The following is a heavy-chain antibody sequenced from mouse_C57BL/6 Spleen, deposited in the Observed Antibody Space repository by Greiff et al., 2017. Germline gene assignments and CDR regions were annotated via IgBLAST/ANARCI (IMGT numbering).Heavy chain of an antibody. D-gene: IGHD1-1*01. CDR1: GYTFTDYE. Sequence: VQLQQSGAELVRPGASVTLSCKASGYTFTDYEMHWVKQTPVHGLEWIGAIDPETGGTAYNQKFKGKAILTADKSSSTAYMELRSLTSEDSAVYYCTRRDITFDYWGQGTTLSVSS. CDR2: IDPETGGT. V-gene: IGHV1-15*01. CDR3: TRRDITFDY. J-gene: IGHJ2*01.